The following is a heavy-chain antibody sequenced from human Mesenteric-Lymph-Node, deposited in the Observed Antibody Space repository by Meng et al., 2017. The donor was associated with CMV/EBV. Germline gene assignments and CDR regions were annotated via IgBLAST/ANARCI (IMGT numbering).Heavy chain of an antibody. V-gene: IGHV3-30-3*01. Sequence: SLKISCAASGFTFRSYAMHWVRQAPGKGLEWVADISYDGTNTYYADSVQGRFTISRDNSKSTMFLQMNSLRPEDTALYYCARVSGSRFWLYDAFDMWGQGTTVTVSS. J-gene: IGHJ3*02. D-gene: IGHD2-2*02. CDR1: GFTFRSYA. CDR3: ARVSGSRFWLYDAFDM. CDR2: ISYDGTNT.